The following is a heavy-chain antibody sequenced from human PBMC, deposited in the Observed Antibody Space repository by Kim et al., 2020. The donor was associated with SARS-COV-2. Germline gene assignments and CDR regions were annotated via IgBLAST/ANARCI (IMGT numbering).Heavy chain of an antibody. V-gene: IGHV4-31*03. CDR1: GGSISSGGYY. Sequence: SETLSLTCTVSGGSISSGGYYWSWIRQHPGKGLEWIGYIYYSGSTYYNPSLKSRVTISVDTSKNQFSLKLSSVTAADTAVYYCARDQGGEYYDILTGYYRGRNWFDPWGQGTLVTVSS. CDR3: ARDQGGEYYDILTGYYRGRNWFDP. J-gene: IGHJ5*02. D-gene: IGHD3-9*01. CDR2: IYYSGST.